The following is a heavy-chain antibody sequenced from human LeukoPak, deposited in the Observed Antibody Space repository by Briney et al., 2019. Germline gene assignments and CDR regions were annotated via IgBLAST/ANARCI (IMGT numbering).Heavy chain of an antibody. J-gene: IGHJ6*02. D-gene: IGHD5-18*01. CDR1: GFTFSSYS. CDR3: AKDLGRRIQLWSKAYYYGMDV. V-gene: IGHV3-48*04. CDR2: IHSSGRTI. Sequence: GGSLRLSCAASGFTFSSYSMNWVRQAPGKELEWVSYIHSSGRTIYYADSVEGRFTISRDNAKNSLYLQMNSLRAEDTALYYCAKDLGRRIQLWSKAYYYGMDVWGQGTTVIVSS.